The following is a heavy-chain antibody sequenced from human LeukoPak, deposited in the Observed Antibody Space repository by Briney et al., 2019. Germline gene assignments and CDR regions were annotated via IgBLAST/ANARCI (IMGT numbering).Heavy chain of an antibody. CDR1: GFAFDVYA. Sequence: SLRPSCAPSGFAFDVYAMRWVRQAPRKGLGRVSGVSWNIGSIGYADSVKGRFTFSRDNAKNSLYLQMNMRRPEKPACHNVAKDSVLLSSGTDAFDIWGQGTMDSVSS. D-gene: IGHD2-15*01. J-gene: IGHJ3*02. CDR2: VSWNIGSI. CDR3: AKDSVLLSSGTDAFDI. V-gene: IGHV3-9*01.